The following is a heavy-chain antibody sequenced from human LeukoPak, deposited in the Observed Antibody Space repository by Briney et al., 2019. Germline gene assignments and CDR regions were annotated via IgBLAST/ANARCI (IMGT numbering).Heavy chain of an antibody. V-gene: IGHV3-23*01. CDR2: ISGTGGTT. CDR1: GFTFSSYG. D-gene: IGHD2-15*01. CDR3: AKNGDRGAYCSGGSCYPYYYYYMDV. Sequence: GGTLRLSCAASGFTFSSYGMSWVRQAPGKGLEWVSAISGTGGTTYYADSVKGRFTISRDNSKNTLYLQINSLRAEDTAVYYCAKNGDRGAYCSGGSCYPYYYYYMDVWGKGTTVTISS. J-gene: IGHJ6*03.